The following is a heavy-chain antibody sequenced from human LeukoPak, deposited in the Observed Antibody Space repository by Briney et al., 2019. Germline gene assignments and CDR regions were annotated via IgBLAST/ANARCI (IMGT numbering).Heavy chain of an antibody. CDR2: ISYDGSNK. J-gene: IGHJ4*02. CDR1: GFTFSSYG. V-gene: IGHV3-30*03. Sequence: GSLSLSCAASGFTFSSYGMHRVRQAPGKGLEWVAVISYDGSNKYYADSVKGRFIISRDNSKNTLYLQMNSLRAEDTAVYYCATAPLSTTYSFTWEHDYWGQGTLVTVSS. D-gene: IGHD1/OR15-1a*01. CDR3: ATAPLSTTYSFTWEHDY.